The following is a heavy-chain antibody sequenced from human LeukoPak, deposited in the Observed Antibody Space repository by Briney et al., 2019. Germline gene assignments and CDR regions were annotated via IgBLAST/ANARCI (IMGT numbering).Heavy chain of an antibody. CDR1: GYTFTSYA. V-gene: IGHV7-4-1*02. Sequence: GASVKVSCKASGYTFTSYAMNWVRQAPGQGLEWMGWINTNTGNPTYAQGFTGRFVFSLDTSVSTAYLQISSLKAEDTAVYYCARVDTALNYYGMDVWGQGTTVTVSS. J-gene: IGHJ6*02. CDR3: ARVDTALNYYGMDV. D-gene: IGHD5-18*01. CDR2: INTNTGNP.